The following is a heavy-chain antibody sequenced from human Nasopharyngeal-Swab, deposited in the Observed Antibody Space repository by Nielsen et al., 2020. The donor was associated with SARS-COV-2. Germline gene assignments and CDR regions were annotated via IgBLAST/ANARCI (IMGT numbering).Heavy chain of an antibody. CDR3: ATGPIHAREFWWFDP. CDR2: IIPILGTA. D-gene: IGHD2/OR15-2a*01. J-gene: IGHJ5*02. CDR1: GGTFSSYA. Sequence: SVKVSCKASGGTFSSYAISWVRQAPGQGLEWMGGIIPILGTANYAQKFQGRVTMTEDTSTDTAYMELSSLRSEDTAVYYCATGPIHAREFWWFDPWGQGTPVTVSS. V-gene: IGHV1-69*10.